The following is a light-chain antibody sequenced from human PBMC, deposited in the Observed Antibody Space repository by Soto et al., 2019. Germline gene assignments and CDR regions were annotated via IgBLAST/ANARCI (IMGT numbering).Light chain of an antibody. CDR2: DAS. V-gene: IGKV1-33*01. Sequence: ITVPANQSISTWLAWYQQKPGKAPNLLIYDASNLETGVPSRFSGSGSGKDVTFARCGLSPVEMTTYYGQRYDNLPRPVGEGTKVDIK. CDR3: QRYDNLPRP. J-gene: IGKJ1*01. CDR1: QSISTW.